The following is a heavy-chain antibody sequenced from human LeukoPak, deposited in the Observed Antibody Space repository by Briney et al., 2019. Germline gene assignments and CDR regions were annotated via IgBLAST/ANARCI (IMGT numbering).Heavy chain of an antibody. V-gene: IGHV4-4*02. CDR3: ASSISNIAARPTAFDI. Sequence: PSGTLSLTCAVSSGSINSNWWSWVRQPPGKRLEWIGEIYHSGSTNYNPTLKSRVTISVDKSKNQFSLSLTSVTAADTAVYYCASSISNIAARPTAFDIWGQGTTVTVSS. CDR2: IYHSGST. D-gene: IGHD6-6*01. CDR1: SGSINSNW. J-gene: IGHJ3*02.